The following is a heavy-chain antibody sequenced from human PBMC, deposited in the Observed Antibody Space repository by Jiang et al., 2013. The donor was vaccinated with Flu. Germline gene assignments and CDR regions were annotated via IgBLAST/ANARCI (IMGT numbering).Heavy chain of an antibody. J-gene: IGHJ6*02. V-gene: IGHV5-51*01. CDR3: AKLGNWGSYYYYGMDV. Sequence: GAEVKKPGESLRISCKGFGYTFTIYWIAWVRQMPGKGLEWMGIIYPGDSDTRYNPSFQGQVTISADKSISTAYLQWSSLKASDTAMYYCAKLGNWGSYYYYGMDVWGLGTTVTVSS. CDR2: IYPGDSDT. CDR1: GYTFTIYW. D-gene: IGHD3-16*01.